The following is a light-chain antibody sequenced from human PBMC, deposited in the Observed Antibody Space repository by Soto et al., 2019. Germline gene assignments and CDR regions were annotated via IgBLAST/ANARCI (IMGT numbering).Light chain of an antibody. CDR2: SSN. CDR1: SSNIGSNT. Sequence: QSVLTQPPSASGTPGQRVTISCSGSSSNIGSNTVNWYQQLPGTAPKLLIYSSNQRPSGVPDRFSGSKSGTSASLAISGLQSDDEADYYCAAWYDTLNVQFGGGTKLTVL. J-gene: IGLJ2*01. V-gene: IGLV1-44*01. CDR3: AAWYDTLNVQ.